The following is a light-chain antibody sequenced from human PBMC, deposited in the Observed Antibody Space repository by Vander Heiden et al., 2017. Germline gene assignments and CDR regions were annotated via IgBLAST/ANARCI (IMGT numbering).Light chain of an antibody. V-gene: IGLV3-25*03. Sequence: SYELTQPPPVSVSPGQTARISCSGDAMRKKNADWYQQKPGQAPVLVIYKDSERPSGIPERFSGSSSGTTVTLTISGVQAEDEADYYCQAADSSGSSHVFGTGTKVTVL. CDR3: QAADSSGSSHV. J-gene: IGLJ1*01. CDR2: KDS. CDR1: AMRKKN.